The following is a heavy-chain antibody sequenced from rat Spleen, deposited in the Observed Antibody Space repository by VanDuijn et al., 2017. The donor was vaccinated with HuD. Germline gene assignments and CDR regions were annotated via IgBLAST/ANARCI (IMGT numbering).Heavy chain of an antibody. Sequence: EVQLVESGGGLVQPGRSLKLSCAASGFTFSDYGVAWVRQAPTKGLEWVATIVYDGTSAYYRDSVKGRFTISRDNTRNTLYLQMDNLRSEDTATYYCARRHYGYTDYFDYWGQGVMVTVSS. CDR1: GFTFSDYG. CDR3: ARRHYGYTDYFDY. D-gene: IGHD1-11*01. V-gene: IGHV5-29*01. J-gene: IGHJ2*01. CDR2: IVYDGTSA.